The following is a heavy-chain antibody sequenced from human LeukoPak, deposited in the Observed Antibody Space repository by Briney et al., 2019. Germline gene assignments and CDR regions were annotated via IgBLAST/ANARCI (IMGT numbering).Heavy chain of an antibody. J-gene: IGHJ4*02. D-gene: IGHD6-19*01. CDR3: AYSSLST. V-gene: IGHV3-13*01. Sequence: GGSLRLSCAASGFTFSSYDMHWVRQATGKGLEWVSAIGTLGDTSYPDSVKGRFTISRENAKNSLYLEMNNLRAGDTAVYYCAYSSLSTWGQGTLVTVSS. CDR1: GFTFSSYD. CDR2: IGTLGDT.